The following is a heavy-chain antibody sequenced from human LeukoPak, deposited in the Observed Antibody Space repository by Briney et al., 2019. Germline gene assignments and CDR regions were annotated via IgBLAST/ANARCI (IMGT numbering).Heavy chain of an antibody. D-gene: IGHD2-15*01. V-gene: IGHV3-23*01. Sequence: GGSLRLSCAASGFTFSSYAMSWVRQAPGKGLEWVSAISGSGGITYYADSVKGLFTISRDNSKNTLYLQMNSLRAEDTAVYYCAKDSPTMTNVARNWFDPWGQGTLVTVSS. CDR2: ISGSGGIT. CDR1: GFTFSSYA. J-gene: IGHJ5*02. CDR3: AKDSPTMTNVARNWFDP.